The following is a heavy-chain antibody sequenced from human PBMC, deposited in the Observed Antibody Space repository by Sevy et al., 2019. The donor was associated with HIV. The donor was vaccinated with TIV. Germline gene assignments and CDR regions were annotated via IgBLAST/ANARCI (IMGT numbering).Heavy chain of an antibody. J-gene: IGHJ4*02. CDR3: AREGTLVTMII. Sequence: ASVKVSCKASGYTLTDHGISWVRQAPGQGLEWMGWINPHNGNTKYAQTLQGRVTMTTDTSTNTAYMEVRSLRSDDTAVYYCAREGTLVTMIIWGQGTLVTVSS. D-gene: IGHD3-22*01. CDR2: INPHNGNT. CDR1: GYTLTDHG. V-gene: IGHV1-18*01.